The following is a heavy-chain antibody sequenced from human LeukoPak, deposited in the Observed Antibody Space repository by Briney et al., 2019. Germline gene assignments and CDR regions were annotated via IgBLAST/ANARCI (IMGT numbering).Heavy chain of an antibody. Sequence: GGSLRLSCAASGFTFSSYGMHWVRQAPGKGLEWVAVISYDGSNKYYADSVKGRFTISRDNSKNALYLQMNGLRAEDTAVYYCAKRCEKSGSCYSRSDPWGQGTLVTVSS. CDR3: AKRCEKSGSCYSRSDP. CDR2: ISYDGSNK. J-gene: IGHJ5*02. D-gene: IGHD2-15*01. V-gene: IGHV3-30*18. CDR1: GFTFSSYG.